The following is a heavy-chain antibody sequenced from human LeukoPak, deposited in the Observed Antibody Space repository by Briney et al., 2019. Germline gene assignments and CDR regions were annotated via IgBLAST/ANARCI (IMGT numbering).Heavy chain of an antibody. V-gene: IGHV4-39*01. D-gene: IGHD4-11*01. CDR1: GGSITNTKYY. CDR2: IYYTGST. CDR3: TRHTGYISGQYSNYEDS. Sequence: PSETLSLXCTLSGGSITNTKYYWGWTRQPPGKGLEWIGSIYYTGSTYYNPSLKSRVTISVDTSKNQLSLKLRSVTAADTALYYCTRHTGYISGQYSNYEDSWGQGTLVTVSS. J-gene: IGHJ4*02.